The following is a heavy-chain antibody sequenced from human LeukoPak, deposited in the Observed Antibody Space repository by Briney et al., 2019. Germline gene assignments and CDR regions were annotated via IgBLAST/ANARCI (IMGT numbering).Heavy chain of an antibody. Sequence: SETLSLTCAVYGGSFSGYYWSWIRQPPGKGLEWIGEINHSGSTNYNPSLKSRVTISVDTSKNQFSLKLSSVTPEDTAVYYCARSSYSNSWYVDYWGQGTLVTVSS. D-gene: IGHD6-13*01. V-gene: IGHV4-34*01. CDR3: ARSSYSNSWYVDY. CDR1: GGSFSGYY. J-gene: IGHJ4*02. CDR2: INHSGST.